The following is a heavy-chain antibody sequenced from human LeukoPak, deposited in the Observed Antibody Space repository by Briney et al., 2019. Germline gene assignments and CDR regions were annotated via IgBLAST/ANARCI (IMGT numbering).Heavy chain of an antibody. J-gene: IGHJ4*02. CDR3: ARARGSYDLDY. CDR2: MNQDGSEK. Sequence: GGSLRLSCAVSGFTFRSYWMSWVRQAPGKGLEWVANMNQDGSEKDYVDSVKGRFTISRDNAKNSLYLQMNSLRAEDTAVYYCARARGSYDLDYWGQGTLVTVSS. CDR1: GFTFRSYW. D-gene: IGHD1-26*01. V-gene: IGHV3-7*04.